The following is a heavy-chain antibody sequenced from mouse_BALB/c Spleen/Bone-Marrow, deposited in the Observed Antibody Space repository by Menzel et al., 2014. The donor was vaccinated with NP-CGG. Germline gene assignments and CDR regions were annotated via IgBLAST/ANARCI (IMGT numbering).Heavy chain of an antibody. CDR2: ISGDGRYT. J-gene: IGHJ3*01. V-gene: IGHV5-9-2*01. CDR3: ARHAYYDQTEVSFVC. CDR1: GFSFSNYG. Sequence: EVKLVESGGGLVKSGGSLKLSCAASGFSFSNYGMSWLRQTPEKRLEWVATISGDGRYTFYSDSVKGQFTISRDNAKNNRYLQLSSLRSEDTALYYCARHAYYDQTEVSFVCWGQGTLVTVSA. D-gene: IGHD2-4*01.